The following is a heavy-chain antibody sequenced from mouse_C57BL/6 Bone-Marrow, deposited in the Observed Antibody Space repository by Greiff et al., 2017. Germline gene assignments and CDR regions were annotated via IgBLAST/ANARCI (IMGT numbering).Heavy chain of an antibody. CDR1: GYTFTSYW. CDR2: IYPGSGST. J-gene: IGHJ2*01. Sequence: QVQLKESGAELVKPGASVKMSCKASGYTFTSYWITWVKQRPGQGLEWIGDIYPGSGSTNYNEKFKSKATLTVDTSSSTAYMQLSSLTSEDSAVXYCASYSNYFDYWGQGTTLTVSS. V-gene: IGHV1-55*01. D-gene: IGHD2-5*01. CDR3: ASYSNYFDY.